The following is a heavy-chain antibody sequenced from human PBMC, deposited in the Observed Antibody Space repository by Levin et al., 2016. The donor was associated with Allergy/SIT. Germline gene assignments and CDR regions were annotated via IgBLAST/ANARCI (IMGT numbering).Heavy chain of an antibody. V-gene: IGHV4-4*02. Sequence: SETLSLTCAVSGGSISSSNWWSWVRQPPGKGLEWIGEIYHSGSTNYNPSLKSRVTISVDTSKNQFSLKLSSVTAADTAVYYCARDQGGYNGGGFDYWGQGTLVTVSS. CDR2: IYHSGST. CDR3: ARDQGGYNGGGFDY. CDR1: GGSISSSNW. J-gene: IGHJ4*02. D-gene: IGHD5-24*01.